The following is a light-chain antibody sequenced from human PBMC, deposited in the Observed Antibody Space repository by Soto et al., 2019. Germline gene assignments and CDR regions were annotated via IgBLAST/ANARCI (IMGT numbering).Light chain of an antibody. Sequence: IEVLQSPVTMSVSPGERATLSCRASQFVSSTLAWYQQKPGQAPRLLIYGASTRATGIPARFSGSGSGTEFTLTISNLQSEDFAVYFCQQYHNWPPITFGQGTRLEIK. V-gene: IGKV3D-15*01. J-gene: IGKJ5*01. CDR1: QFVSST. CDR2: GAS. CDR3: QQYHNWPPIT.